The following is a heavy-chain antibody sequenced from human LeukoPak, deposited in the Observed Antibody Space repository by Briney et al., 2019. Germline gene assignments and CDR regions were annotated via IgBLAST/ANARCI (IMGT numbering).Heavy chain of an antibody. CDR3: ASVFLGAMIEDY. V-gene: IGHV3-21*01. CDR2: ISSSSSYI. J-gene: IGHJ4*02. CDR1: GFTFSSYS. D-gene: IGHD3-22*01. Sequence: PGGSLRLSCAASGFTFSSYSINWVRQAPGKGLEWVSSISSSSSYIYYADSVKGRFTISRDNAKNSLYLQMNSLRAEDTAVYYCASVFLGAMIEDYWGQGTLVTVSS.